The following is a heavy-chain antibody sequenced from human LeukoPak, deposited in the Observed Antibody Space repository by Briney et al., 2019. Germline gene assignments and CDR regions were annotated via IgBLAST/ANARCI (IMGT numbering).Heavy chain of an antibody. V-gene: IGHV3-53*01. CDR1: GFTVSSNY. CDR2: IYSGGST. Sequence: GGSLRLSCAASGFTVSSNYMSWVRQAPGKGLEWVSVIYSGGSTYYADSVKGRFTISRDNSKNTLYLQMNSLRAEDTAVYYCARRPFMITFGGVIVPYFDYWGQGTLVTVSS. CDR3: ARRPFMITFGGVIVPYFDY. J-gene: IGHJ4*02. D-gene: IGHD3-16*02.